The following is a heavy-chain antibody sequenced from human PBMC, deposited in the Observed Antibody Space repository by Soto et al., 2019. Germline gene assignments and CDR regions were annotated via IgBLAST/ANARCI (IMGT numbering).Heavy chain of an antibody. Sequence: SETLSLTCAVSGDSISSSVWWTWVRQPPGKGLEWIGEVFHTGDTYFNPSLRSRVAMSVDKSTNEFSLKVTSVTAADPAIYYCARKAWVRFDYWGQGALVTVSS. CDR3: ARKAWVRFDY. V-gene: IGHV4-4*02. CDR1: GDSISSSVW. D-gene: IGHD7-27*01. J-gene: IGHJ4*02. CDR2: VFHTGDT.